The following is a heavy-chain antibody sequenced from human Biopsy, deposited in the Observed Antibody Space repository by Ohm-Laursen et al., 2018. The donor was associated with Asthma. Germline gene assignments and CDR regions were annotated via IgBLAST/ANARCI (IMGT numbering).Heavy chain of an antibody. CDR3: AHAQTSWNYYGSGNYLYHFDS. CDR2: LFWDDHK. CDR1: GFSLSTLGVG. V-gene: IGHV2-5*02. J-gene: IGHJ4*02. D-gene: IGHD3-10*01. Sequence: TQTLTLTRTFSGFSLSTLGVGVGWFRQPPGKALEWLAHLFWDDHKRYSPPLKSRLTIAKDTSRNQVVLTMTNMDPVDTGTYFCAHAQTSWNYYGSGNYLYHFDSWGQGTLVTVSS.